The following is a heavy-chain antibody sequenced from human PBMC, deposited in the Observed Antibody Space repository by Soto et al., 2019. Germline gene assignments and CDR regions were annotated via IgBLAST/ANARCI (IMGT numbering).Heavy chain of an antibody. V-gene: IGHV3-21*01. CDR1: GFTFSSYS. CDR3: AREGQKLGRFLAFDY. CDR2: ISSSSSYI. D-gene: IGHD7-27*01. Sequence: GGSLRLSCAASGFTFSSYSMNWVRQAPGKGLEWVSSISSSSSYIYYADSVKGRFTISRDNAKNSLYLQMNSLRAEDTAVYYCAREGQKLGRFLAFDYWGQGTLVTVSS. J-gene: IGHJ4*02.